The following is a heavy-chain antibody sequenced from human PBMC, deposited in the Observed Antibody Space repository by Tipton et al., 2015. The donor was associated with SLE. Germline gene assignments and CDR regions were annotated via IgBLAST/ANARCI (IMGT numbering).Heavy chain of an antibody. D-gene: IGHD3-22*01. CDR1: GGSISTVDYS. V-gene: IGHV4-39*01. Sequence: TLSLTCTVPGGSISTVDYSWGWIRQPPGKGLEWIGGLYYGGSTFYNPSLKSRVTISGDTSKKQFSLTLNSVTAADTAVYFCARQPYYESPFDYWGQGTLVTVSS. CDR2: LYYGGST. CDR3: ARQPYYESPFDY. J-gene: IGHJ4*02.